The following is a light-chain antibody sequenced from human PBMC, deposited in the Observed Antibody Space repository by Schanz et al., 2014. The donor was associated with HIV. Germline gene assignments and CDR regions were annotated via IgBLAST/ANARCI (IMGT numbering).Light chain of an antibody. CDR1: SSDVGSYNL. J-gene: IGLJ2*01. Sequence: QSVLTQPASVSGSLGQSITISCTGSSSDVGSYNLVSWYQQHPGKAPKLMIYEVSERPSGVSNRFSGSKSGNTASLTISGLQAEDEADYYCCSYVGTTTVVFGGGTKLTVL. CDR2: EVS. CDR3: CSYVGTTTVV. V-gene: IGLV2-23*02.